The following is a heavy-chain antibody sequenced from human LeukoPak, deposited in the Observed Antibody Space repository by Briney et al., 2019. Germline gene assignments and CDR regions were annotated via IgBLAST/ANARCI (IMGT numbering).Heavy chain of an antibody. Sequence: GASVKVSCKASGGTFSSYAISWVRQAPGQGLEWMGGIIPIFGTANYAQKFQGRVTITADESTSTAYMELSSLRSEDTAVYYCARDQVGVVADDAFDIWGQGTMVTVSS. CDR3: ARDQVGVVADDAFDI. V-gene: IGHV1-69*13. J-gene: IGHJ3*02. CDR1: GGTFSSYA. D-gene: IGHD2-15*01. CDR2: IIPIFGTA.